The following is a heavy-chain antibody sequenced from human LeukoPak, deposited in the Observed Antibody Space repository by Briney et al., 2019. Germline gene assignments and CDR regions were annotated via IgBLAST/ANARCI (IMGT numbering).Heavy chain of an antibody. D-gene: IGHD6-19*01. J-gene: IGHJ1*01. V-gene: IGHV4-59*01. Sequence: SETLSLTCTVSGGXISRYYCSWIRQTPGKGLEWIGYIHYSRGTNLNPSLKSGATISLDTSKRQCCLKLNSVTAADTAVYYCATVDGVAGGRGYLQHWGQGTLVTVSS. CDR1: GGXISRYY. CDR3: ATVDGVAGGRGYLQH. CDR2: IHYSRGT.